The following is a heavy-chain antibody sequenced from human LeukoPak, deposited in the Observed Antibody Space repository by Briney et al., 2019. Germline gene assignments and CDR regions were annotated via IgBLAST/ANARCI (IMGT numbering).Heavy chain of an antibody. J-gene: IGHJ6*04. CDR2: IYYSGST. Sequence: SETLSLTCTVSGGSISSGGYYWSWIRQHPGKGLEWIGYIYYSGSTYYNPSLKSRVTISVDTSKNQFSLKLSSVTAADTAVYYCARDKQLDGYYYYGMDVWGKGTTVTVSS. V-gene: IGHV4-31*03. CDR3: ARDKQLDGYYYYGMDV. CDR1: GGSISSGGYY. D-gene: IGHD6-13*01.